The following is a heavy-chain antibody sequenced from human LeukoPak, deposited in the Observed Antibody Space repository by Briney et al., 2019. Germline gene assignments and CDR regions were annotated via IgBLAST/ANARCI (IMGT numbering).Heavy chain of an antibody. D-gene: IGHD2-15*01. Sequence: ASVKVSCKASGYTFINYYMHWVRQAPGQGLEWMGIINPSGGTTSYAQNFQGRVTMTRDTSTSTVYMELSSLRSEDTAVYYCARVDGSCSGGSCPSGNWFDPWGQGTLVTVSS. V-gene: IGHV1-46*01. CDR2: INPSGGTT. J-gene: IGHJ5*02. CDR1: GYTFINYY. CDR3: ARVDGSCSGGSCPSGNWFDP.